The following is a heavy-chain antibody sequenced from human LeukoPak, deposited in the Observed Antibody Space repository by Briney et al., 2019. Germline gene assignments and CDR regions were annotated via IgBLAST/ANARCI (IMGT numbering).Heavy chain of an antibody. J-gene: IGHJ4*02. D-gene: IGHD5-24*01. CDR3: ARDSLKNGYNYGYFDY. CDR2: ISYDGSNE. Sequence: GGSLRLSCAASGFTFITYAMHWVRQAPGKGLEWVAVISYDGSNEYYVDSVKGRFTISRDNSKNILYLQMNSLTAEDTAVYYCARDSLKNGYNYGYFDYWGQGTLVTVSS. CDR1: GFTFITYA. V-gene: IGHV3-30-3*01.